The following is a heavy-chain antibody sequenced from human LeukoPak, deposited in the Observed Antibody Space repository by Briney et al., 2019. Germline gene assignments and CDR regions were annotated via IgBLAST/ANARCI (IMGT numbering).Heavy chain of an antibody. J-gene: IGHJ4*02. D-gene: IGHD6-13*01. Sequence: SETLSLTCTVSGVSLSCDYWSWIRQPAGKGLEWIGRIYTSGTTNYNPSLKSRVTMSVDTSNNQFSLNLRSVTAADTAVYYCARRRTAAASGYFDYWGQGILVTVSS. CDR3: ARRRTAAASGYFDY. V-gene: IGHV4-4*07. CDR1: GVSLSCDY. CDR2: IYTSGTT.